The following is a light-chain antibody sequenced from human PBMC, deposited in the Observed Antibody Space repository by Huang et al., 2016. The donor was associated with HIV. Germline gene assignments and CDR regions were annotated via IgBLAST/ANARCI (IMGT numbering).Light chain of an antibody. CDR1: QSVSND. V-gene: IGKV3-15*01. CDR2: GAS. J-gene: IGKJ1*01. Sequence: EIVMTQSPATLSVSPGERATLYCRASQSVSNDLAWYQQKPGQPPRLLIYGASKRATGVPAGFSGSGSGTEFTLTISSLQSEDFAVYYCQQYNNWPWTFGPGTKVDFK. CDR3: QQYNNWPWT.